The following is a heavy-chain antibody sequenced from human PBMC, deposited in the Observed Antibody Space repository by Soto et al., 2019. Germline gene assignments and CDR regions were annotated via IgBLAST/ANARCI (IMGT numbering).Heavy chain of an antibody. V-gene: IGHV4-34*09. CDR2: INHSETT. CDR1: SGSFSGYY. D-gene: IGHD2-2*01. J-gene: IGHJ6*02. CDR3: AREEYCSSTSCYLDGMDV. Sequence: PSETLSLTCAVYSGSFSGYYWSWIRQPPGKGLEWIGEINHSETTNYNPSLKSRVTISVDTSKNQFSLKLSSVTAADTAVYYCAREEYCSSTSCYLDGMDVWGQGTTVTVSS.